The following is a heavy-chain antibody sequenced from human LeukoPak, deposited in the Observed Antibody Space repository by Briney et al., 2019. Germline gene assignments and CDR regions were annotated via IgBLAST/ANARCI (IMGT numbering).Heavy chain of an antibody. CDR3: ARGPYCTNGVCYTEVDY. CDR2: ISAYNGNT. CDR1: GYTFTSYG. Sequence: ASVKVSCKASGYTFTSYGISWGRQAPGQRLEWMGWISAYNGNTNYAQKLQGRVTMTTDTSTSTAYMELRSLRSDDTAVYYCARGPYCTNGVCYTEVDYWGQGTLVTVSS. D-gene: IGHD2-8*01. J-gene: IGHJ4*02. V-gene: IGHV1-18*01.